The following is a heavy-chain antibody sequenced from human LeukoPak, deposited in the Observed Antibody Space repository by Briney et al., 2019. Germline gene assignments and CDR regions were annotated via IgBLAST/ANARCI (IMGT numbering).Heavy chain of an antibody. CDR1: GGTFSSYA. CDR3: ARGYYYGSGNYYSYFDY. D-gene: IGHD3-10*01. V-gene: IGHV1-69*04. Sequence: SVKVSFKASGGTFSSYAISWVRQAPGQGLEWMGRIIPILGIANYAQKFQGRVTITADKSTSTAYMELSSLRSEDTAVYYCARGYYYGSGNYYSYFDYWGQGTLVTVSS. J-gene: IGHJ4*02. CDR2: IIPILGIA.